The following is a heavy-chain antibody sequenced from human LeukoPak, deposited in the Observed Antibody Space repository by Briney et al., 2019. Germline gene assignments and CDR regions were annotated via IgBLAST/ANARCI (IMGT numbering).Heavy chain of an antibody. J-gene: IGHJ4*02. CDR2: IYYSGST. Sequence: PSETLSLTCTVSGGSISSYYWSWIRQPPGKGLEWIGYIYYSGSTNYNPSLKSRVTISVDTSKNQFSLKLSSVTAADTAVYYCAREGWGYYFDFWGQGTLVTVSS. V-gene: IGHV4-59*01. CDR1: GGSISSYY. D-gene: IGHD7-27*01. CDR3: AREGWGYYFDF.